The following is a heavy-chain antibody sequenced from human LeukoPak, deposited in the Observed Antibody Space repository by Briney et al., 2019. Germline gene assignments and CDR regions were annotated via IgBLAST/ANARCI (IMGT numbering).Heavy chain of an antibody. V-gene: IGHV3-30*18. D-gene: IGHD5-12*01. CDR1: GFTFSNYA. CDR2: ISYDGSNK. Sequence: GGSLRLSCAASGFTFSNYAMSWVRQAPGKGLEGVAVISYDGSNKYYADSVKGRFTISRDNSKNTLYLQMDSLRAEDTAVYYCAKGGGYDYSIFDYWGQGTLVTVSS. J-gene: IGHJ4*02. CDR3: AKGGGYDYSIFDY.